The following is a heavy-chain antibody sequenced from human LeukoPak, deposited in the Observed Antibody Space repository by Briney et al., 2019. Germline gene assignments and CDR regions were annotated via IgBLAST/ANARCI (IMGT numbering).Heavy chain of an antibody. CDR1: GFTFDDYA. D-gene: IGHD3-3*01. Sequence: GGSLRLSCAASGFTFDDYAMHWVRQAPGKGLEWVSLISGDGGSTYYADSVKGRFTISRDNSKNSLYLQMNSLRTEDTALYYCAKDGSIGDFWSGLNWFDPWSQGTLVTVSS. J-gene: IGHJ5*02. CDR2: ISGDGGST. V-gene: IGHV3-43*02. CDR3: AKDGSIGDFWSGLNWFDP.